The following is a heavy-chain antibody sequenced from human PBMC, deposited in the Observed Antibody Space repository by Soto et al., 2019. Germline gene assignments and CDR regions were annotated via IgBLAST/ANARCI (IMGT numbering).Heavy chain of an antibody. V-gene: IGHV1-69*01. CDR2: IIPIFGTA. Sequence: QVQLVQSGAEVKKPGSSVKVSCKASGGTFSSYAISWVRQAPGQGLEWMGGIIPIFGTANYAQKFQGGVTXXXXXXXXXXXXXXXXXXXXXXXXXXXARGTAAAGPYYYYYGMDVWGQGTTVTVSS. CDR1: GGTFSSYA. J-gene: IGHJ6*02. CDR3: ARGTAAAGPYYYYYGMDV. D-gene: IGHD6-13*01.